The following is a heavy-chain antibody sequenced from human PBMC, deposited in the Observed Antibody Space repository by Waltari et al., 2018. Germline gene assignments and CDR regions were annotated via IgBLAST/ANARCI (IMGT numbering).Heavy chain of an antibody. Sequence: QKQLVESGGGLVKPGGSLTLSCAASGFTFRDYYMTWVRKAPGKGLEWITSISSFDTNIDYADSLKGRFTISRDNANSSVYLQIVSLRPDDTAVYYCARGRQQLIPWGQGTLVTVSS. V-gene: IGHV3-11*01. J-gene: IGHJ5*02. CDR2: ISSFDTNI. CDR3: ARGRQQLIP. CDR1: GFTFRDYY. D-gene: IGHD6-13*01.